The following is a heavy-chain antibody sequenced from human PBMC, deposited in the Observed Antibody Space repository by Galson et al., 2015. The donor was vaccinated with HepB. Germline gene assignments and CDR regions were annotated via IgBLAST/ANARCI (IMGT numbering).Heavy chain of an antibody. J-gene: IGHJ4*02. Sequence: SLRLSCAASGFTFSSYAMSWVRQAPGKGLERVGFIRSKAYGGTTEYAATVKGKFTISRDDSKSNAYLQMNSLETEDTAVYYCPERLVETAIHYIVAPFNSFHYSGPGTPFTVSS. CDR1: GFTFSSYA. D-gene: IGHD5-12*01. V-gene: IGHV3-49*04. CDR3: PERLVETAIHYIVAPFNSFHY. CDR2: IRSKAYGGTT.